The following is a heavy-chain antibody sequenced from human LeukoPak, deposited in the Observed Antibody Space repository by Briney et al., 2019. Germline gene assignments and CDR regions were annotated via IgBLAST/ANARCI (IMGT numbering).Heavy chain of an antibody. CDR1: GFTFSSYG. Sequence: GVSLRLSCAASGFTFSSYGMHWVRQAPGKGLEWVAVISYDGSNKYYADSVKGRFTISRDNSKNTLYLQMNSLRAEDTAVYYCAKDHAEALNYFDYWGQGTLVTVSS. CDR3: AKDHAEALNYFDY. CDR2: ISYDGSNK. V-gene: IGHV3-30*18. J-gene: IGHJ4*02.